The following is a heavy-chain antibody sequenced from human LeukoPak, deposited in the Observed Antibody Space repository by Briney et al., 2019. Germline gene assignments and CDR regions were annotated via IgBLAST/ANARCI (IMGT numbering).Heavy chain of an antibody. J-gene: IGHJ4*02. V-gene: IGHV3-7*01. CDR3: ARDPRIVGVTPFDY. D-gene: IGHD1-26*01. CDR2: INQDGREK. Sequence: PGGSLRLSCAASGFTFSTYWMSWVRQAPGEGLEWVANINQDGREKYSVDSVKGRFTISRDNAKNSLYLQMNSLRAEDTAVYYCARDPRIVGVTPFDYWGQGTLVTVSS. CDR1: GFTFSTYW.